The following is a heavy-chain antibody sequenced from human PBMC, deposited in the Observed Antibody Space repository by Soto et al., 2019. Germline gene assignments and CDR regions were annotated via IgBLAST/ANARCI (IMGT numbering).Heavy chain of an antibody. J-gene: IGHJ4*02. D-gene: IGHD1-26*01. CDR1: GGSISNSNW. V-gene: IGHV4-4*02. CDR3: AHRPIVGAAI. Sequence: PSETLSLTCGVFGGSISNSNWWTWVRQPPGKGLEWIGEIYHSGSTNYNSSLMSRVTISLDKVNNQFSLKLTSVTAADTAVYYCAHRPIVGAAIWGQGTLVTV. CDR2: IYHSGST.